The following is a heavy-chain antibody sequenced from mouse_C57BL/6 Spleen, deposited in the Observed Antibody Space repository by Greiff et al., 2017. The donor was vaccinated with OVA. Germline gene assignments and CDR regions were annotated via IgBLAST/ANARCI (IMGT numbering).Heavy chain of an antibody. V-gene: IGHV5-17*01. CDR1: GFTFSDYG. CDR3: ARTVVATRAMDY. Sequence: EVLLVESGGGLVKPGGSLKLSCAASGFTFSDYGMHWVRQAPEQGLEWVAYIRSGSSTIYYADTVKGRFTISRDNAKNTLFLQMTSLRSEDTAMYYCARTVVATRAMDYWGQGTSVTVSS. D-gene: IGHD1-1*01. CDR2: IRSGSSTI. J-gene: IGHJ4*01.